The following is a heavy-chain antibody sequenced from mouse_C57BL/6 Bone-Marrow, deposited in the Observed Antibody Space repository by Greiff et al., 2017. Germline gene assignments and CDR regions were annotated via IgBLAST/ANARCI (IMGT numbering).Heavy chain of an antibody. CDR1: GYTFTDYY. D-gene: IGHD1-1*01. J-gene: IGHJ3*01. CDR3: ASYYYGSSPWFAY. V-gene: IGHV1-76*01. Sequence: QSGAELVRPGASVKLSCKASGYTFTDYYINWVKQRPGQGLEWIARIYPGSGNTYYNEKFKGKATLTAEKSSSTAYMQLSSLTSEDSAVYFCASYYYGSSPWFAYWGQGTLVTVSA. CDR2: IYPGSGNT.